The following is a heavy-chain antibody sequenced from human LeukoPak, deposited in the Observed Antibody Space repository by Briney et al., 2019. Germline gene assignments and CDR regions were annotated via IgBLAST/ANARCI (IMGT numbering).Heavy chain of an antibody. Sequence: GGSLRLSCAASGFTFSMYAMHWVRQAPGKGLEWVSYISSSSTYTNYADSVKGRFTISRDNAKNSLYLQMNSLRAEDTAVYYCARSLRRDCDSTSCWAALDIWGQGTMVTVSS. CDR2: ISSSSTYT. V-gene: IGHV3-21*05. CDR1: GFTFSMYA. CDR3: ARSLRRDCDSTSCWAALDI. J-gene: IGHJ3*02. D-gene: IGHD2-2*01.